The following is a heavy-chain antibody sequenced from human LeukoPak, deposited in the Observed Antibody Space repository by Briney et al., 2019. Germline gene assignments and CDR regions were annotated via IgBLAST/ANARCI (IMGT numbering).Heavy chain of an antibody. Sequence: SETLSLTCTVSGDSIGSSNNYWGWLRQPPGKGLEWIGSIYYSGTTYYKPSLKSRVTISVDTSKNQFSLKLTSVTAADTAVYYCGREQTPSDYWGQGTLVTVSS. J-gene: IGHJ4*02. D-gene: IGHD4-23*01. CDR3: GREQTPSDY. CDR1: GDSIGSSNNY. V-gene: IGHV4-39*02. CDR2: IYYSGTT.